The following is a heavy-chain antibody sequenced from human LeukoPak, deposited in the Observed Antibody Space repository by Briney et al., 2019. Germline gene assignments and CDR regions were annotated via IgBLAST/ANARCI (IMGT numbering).Heavy chain of an antibody. CDR1: GGSFSGYY. V-gene: IGHV4-34*01. J-gene: IGHJ4*02. CDR2: INHSGST. CDR3: ARVTAARLRRIDY. Sequence: SETLSLTCAVYGGSFSGYYWSWIRQPPGKGLEWIGEINHSGSTNYNPSLKSRVTISVDKSKNQFSLKLSSVTAADTAVYYCARVTAARLRRIDYWGQGTLVTVSS. D-gene: IGHD6-6*01.